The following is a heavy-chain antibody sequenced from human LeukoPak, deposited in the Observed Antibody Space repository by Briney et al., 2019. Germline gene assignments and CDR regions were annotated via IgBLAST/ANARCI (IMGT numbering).Heavy chain of an antibody. Sequence: GGSLRLSCAASGFTFSDYGMHWVRQAPGKGLEWVAVVSYDGTNEKYADPVKGRFTISRDNSKNTLSLQMNSLRADDTAVYYCAKEWANGDYIDHWGQGTLVTVSS. CDR3: AKEWANGDYIDH. CDR2: VSYDGTNE. CDR1: GFTFSDYG. D-gene: IGHD2-8*01. V-gene: IGHV3-30*18. J-gene: IGHJ4*02.